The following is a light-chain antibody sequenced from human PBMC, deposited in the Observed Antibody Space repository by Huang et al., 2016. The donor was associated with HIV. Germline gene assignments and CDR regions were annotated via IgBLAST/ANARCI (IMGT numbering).Light chain of an antibody. CDR1: QSVSSN. Sequence: EIVMTQSPATLSVSPGERATLSCRVSQSVSSNLAWYQQKSGQTPRLLIYGASTRATGIPARFSGSGSGTEFTLTISSLQAEDFAVYYCQQYNNWPRTFGQGTKVEIK. V-gene: IGKV3-15*01. CDR3: QQYNNWPRT. J-gene: IGKJ1*01. CDR2: GAS.